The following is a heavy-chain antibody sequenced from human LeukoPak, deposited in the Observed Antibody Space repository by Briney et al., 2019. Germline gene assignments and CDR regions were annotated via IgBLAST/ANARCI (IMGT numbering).Heavy chain of an antibody. CDR1: GGSFSGYY. V-gene: IGHV4-34*01. CDR2: INHSGST. Sequence: PSETLSLTCAVYGGSFSGYYWSWIRQPPGKGLEWIGEINHSGSTNYNPSLKSRVTISVDTSKNQFSLKLSSVTAADTAVYYCARRGRVATRARYFDYWGQGTLVTVSS. J-gene: IGHJ4*02. CDR3: ARRGRVATRARYFDY. D-gene: IGHD5-12*01.